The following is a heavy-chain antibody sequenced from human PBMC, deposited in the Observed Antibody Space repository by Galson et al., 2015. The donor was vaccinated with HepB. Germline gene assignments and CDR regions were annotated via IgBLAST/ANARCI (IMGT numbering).Heavy chain of an antibody. J-gene: IGHJ5*02. CDR1: GYTFTSYG. Sequence: SVKVSCKASGYTFTSYGISWVRQAPGQGLEWMGWISAYNGNTNYAQKLQGRVTMTTDTSTSTAYMELRSLRSDDTAVYYCARQLDDILTGYYYHWFDPWGQGTLVTVSS. CDR3: ARQLDDILTGYYYHWFDP. V-gene: IGHV1-18*01. D-gene: IGHD3-9*01. CDR2: ISAYNGNT.